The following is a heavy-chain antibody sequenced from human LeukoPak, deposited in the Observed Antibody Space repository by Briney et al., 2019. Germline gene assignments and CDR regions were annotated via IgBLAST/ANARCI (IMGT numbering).Heavy chain of an antibody. Sequence: SETLSLTCAVSGGSISVYYWSWIRQPPGKGLEWIGYVYYSGITNYNPSLKSRVTISVDTSKNQFSLELTSVTAADTAVYYCARSTYFDFWSGFDYWGQGALVTVSS. J-gene: IGHJ4*02. V-gene: IGHV4-59*01. CDR3: ARSTYFDFWSGFDY. CDR2: VYYSGIT. CDR1: GGSISVYY. D-gene: IGHD3-3*01.